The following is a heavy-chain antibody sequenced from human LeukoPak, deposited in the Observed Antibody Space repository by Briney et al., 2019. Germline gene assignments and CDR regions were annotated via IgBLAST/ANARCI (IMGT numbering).Heavy chain of an antibody. CDR3: ARLGYCSGGSCYEDAFDI. CDR1: GFTFSSYA. D-gene: IGHD2-15*01. J-gene: IGHJ3*02. Sequence: QTGGSLRLSCAASGFTFSSYAISWVRQAPGKGLEWVSTISGSGGSTYYADSVKGRFTISRDNSKNTLYLHMNSLRAEDTAVYYCARLGYCSGGSCYEDAFDIWGQGTMVTVSS. V-gene: IGHV3-23*01. CDR2: ISGSGGST.